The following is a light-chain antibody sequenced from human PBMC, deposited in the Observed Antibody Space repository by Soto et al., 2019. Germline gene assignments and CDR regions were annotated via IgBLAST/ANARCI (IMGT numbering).Light chain of an antibody. CDR2: EVS. CDR1: STDVGGYNS. CDR3: SSYTGSSTLVV. J-gene: IGLJ2*01. Sequence: QSALTQPASVSGSPGQSITISCTGTSTDVGGYNSVSWYQQHPGKAPKLIIYEVSDRPSGVSNRFSGSKSGNTASLTISGLQAEDEADYYCSSYTGSSTLVVFGGGTKVTVL. V-gene: IGLV2-14*01.